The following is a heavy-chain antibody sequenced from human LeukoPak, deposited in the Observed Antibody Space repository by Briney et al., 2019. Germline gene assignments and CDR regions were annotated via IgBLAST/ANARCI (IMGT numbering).Heavy chain of an antibody. Sequence: SQTLSLTCTVSGGSISSGDYYWSWIRQPPGKGLEWIGYIYYSGSTYYNPSLKSRVTISVDTSKNQFSLKLSSVTAADTAVYYCARVLKGRKSGSPDDAFDIWGQGTMVTVSS. CDR1: GGSISSGDYY. V-gene: IGHV4-30-4*01. CDR3: ARVLKGRKSGSPDDAFDI. CDR2: IYYSGST. J-gene: IGHJ3*02. D-gene: IGHD1-26*01.